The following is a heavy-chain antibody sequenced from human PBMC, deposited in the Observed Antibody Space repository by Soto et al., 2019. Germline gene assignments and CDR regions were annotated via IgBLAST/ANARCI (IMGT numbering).Heavy chain of an antibody. V-gene: IGHV1-46*01. CDR2: INPSGGST. J-gene: IGHJ6*02. CDR3: ARLAILTYGMDV. D-gene: IGHD5-18*01. CDR1: GYTFTSYY. Sequence: ASVKVSCKASGYTFTSYYMHWVRQAPGQGLEWMGIINPSGGSTSYAQKFQGRVTMTRDTSTSTVYMELSSLGSEDTAVYYCARLAILTYGMDVWGQGTTVTVSS.